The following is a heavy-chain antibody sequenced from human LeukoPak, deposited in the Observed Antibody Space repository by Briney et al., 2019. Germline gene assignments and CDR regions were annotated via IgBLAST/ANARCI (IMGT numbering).Heavy chain of an antibody. Sequence: QPGGSLRLSCAASGFTFRDFSMHWVRQAPGKGLEWVSLITGDGSATHYADSVKGRFTISRDDAKNSLFLQMNSLRGEDTAIYYCARAGHDFWGQGTLVTVSS. J-gene: IGHJ4*02. CDR1: GFTFRDFS. V-gene: IGHV3-43*02. CDR2: ITGDGSAT. CDR3: ARAGHDF.